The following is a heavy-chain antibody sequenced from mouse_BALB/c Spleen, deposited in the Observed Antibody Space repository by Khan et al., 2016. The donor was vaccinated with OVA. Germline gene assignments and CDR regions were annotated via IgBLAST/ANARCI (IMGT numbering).Heavy chain of an antibody. Sequence: EVQLVESGGGLVQPGGSLKLSCAASGFTFSSYGMSWVRQTPDKRLELVATINSNGGSTYYPESVKGRFTISRDNAKNTLYLQMSSLKSEDTAMDYCARMARTINWGQGTTLTVSS. CDR3: ARMARTIN. CDR1: GFTFSSYG. J-gene: IGHJ2*01. CDR2: INSNGGST. V-gene: IGHV5-6-3*01.